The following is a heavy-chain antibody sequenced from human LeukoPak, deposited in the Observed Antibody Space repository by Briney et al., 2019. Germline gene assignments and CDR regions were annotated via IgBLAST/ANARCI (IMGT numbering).Heavy chain of an antibody. CDR2: INPNSGGT. CDR3: ARCDYDFWSGSLGGNWFDP. J-gene: IGHJ5*02. CDR1: GYTFTGYY. D-gene: IGHD3-3*01. V-gene: IGHV1-2*06. Sequence: ASVTVSCKASGYTFTGYYMHWVRQAPGQGLEWMGRINPNSGGTNYAQKFQGRVTMTRDTSISTAYMELSRLRSDDTAGYYCARCDYDFWSGSLGGNWFDPWGQGTLVTVSA.